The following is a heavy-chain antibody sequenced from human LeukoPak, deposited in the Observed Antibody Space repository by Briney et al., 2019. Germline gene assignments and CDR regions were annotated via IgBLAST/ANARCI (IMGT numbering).Heavy chain of an antibody. CDR3: SRFYSSGWASGAFDI. CDR2: IRNKANGGTT. Sequence: PGGSLRLSCTPSGFTFSAYAVSSVRQAPGKGLEWLGFIRNKANGGTTEYAASVKGRFTISRDDSKTIAHLQMSSLKTEDTAVYYCSRFYSSGWASGAFDIWGQGTMVTVSS. V-gene: IGHV3-49*04. CDR1: GFTFSAYA. J-gene: IGHJ3*02. D-gene: IGHD3-22*01.